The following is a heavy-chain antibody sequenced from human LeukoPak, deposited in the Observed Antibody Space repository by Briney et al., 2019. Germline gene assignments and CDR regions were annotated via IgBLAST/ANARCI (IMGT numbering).Heavy chain of an antibody. CDR1: GFTFSRYW. Sequence: GGSLRLSCAASGFTFSRYWMSWVRQTPRKGLEWVANINQDGSKTYYVDSLKDRFTISRDNAKNSLYLQMNSLRAEDTAVYYCARDKGDYDTSGSLFVFGGQGTLVTVSS. D-gene: IGHD3-22*01. CDR3: ARDKGDYDTSGSLFVF. J-gene: IGHJ4*02. V-gene: IGHV3-7*03. CDR2: INQDGSKT.